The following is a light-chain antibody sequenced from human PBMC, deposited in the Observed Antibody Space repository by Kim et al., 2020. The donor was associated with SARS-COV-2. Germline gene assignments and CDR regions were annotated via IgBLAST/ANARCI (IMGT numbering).Light chain of an antibody. Sequence: PGDGATLSCRASLSIDRDLAWYQQKPGQPPKLLIYDSSTRAPGIPARFRGSGSGTEFTLTINSLQSEDLAVYYCQHYNAWPPWTFGRGTKLEI. CDR3: QHYNAWPPWT. CDR2: DSS. J-gene: IGKJ1*01. V-gene: IGKV3-15*01. CDR1: LSIDRD.